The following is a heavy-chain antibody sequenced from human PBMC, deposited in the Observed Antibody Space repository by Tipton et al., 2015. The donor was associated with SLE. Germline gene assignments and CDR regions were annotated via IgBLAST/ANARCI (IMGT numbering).Heavy chain of an antibody. CDR2: IYYSGST. Sequence: TLSLTCTVSGGSISSHYWSWIRQPPGKGLEWIGYIYYSGSTNYNPSLKSRVTISVDTSKNQFSLKLSSVTAADTAVYYCARYWNYTDYFDYWGQGTLVTVSS. CDR1: GGSISSHY. D-gene: IGHD1-7*01. V-gene: IGHV4-59*11. J-gene: IGHJ4*02. CDR3: ARYWNYTDYFDY.